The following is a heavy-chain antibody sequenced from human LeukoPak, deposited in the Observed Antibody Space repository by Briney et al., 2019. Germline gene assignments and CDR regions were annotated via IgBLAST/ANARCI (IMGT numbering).Heavy chain of an antibody. D-gene: IGHD3-22*01. CDR3: ARVPYYDSRFDP. V-gene: IGHV1-18*01. Sequence: ASVKVSCKASGYTFTSYGISWVRQAPGQGLEWMGWISAYNGNTNYAQKLQGRVTMTTDTSTSTAYMELRSLRTDDTAVYYCARVPYYDSRFDPWGQGTLVTVSS. CDR1: GYTFTSYG. J-gene: IGHJ5*02. CDR2: ISAYNGNT.